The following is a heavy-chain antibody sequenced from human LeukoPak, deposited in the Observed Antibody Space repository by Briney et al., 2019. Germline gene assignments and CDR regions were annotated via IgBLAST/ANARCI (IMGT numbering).Heavy chain of an antibody. V-gene: IGHV3-48*04. CDR2: ITTSGDSM. CDR1: GFTFSSYG. J-gene: IGHJ4*02. CDR3: AVRFDY. Sequence: GGSLRLSCAASGFTFSSYGMHWVRQAPGKGLEWISLITTSGDSMYYADSVKGRFTISRDNARDSVYLQMNSLRAEDTAVYYCAVRFDYWGQGILVTVSS.